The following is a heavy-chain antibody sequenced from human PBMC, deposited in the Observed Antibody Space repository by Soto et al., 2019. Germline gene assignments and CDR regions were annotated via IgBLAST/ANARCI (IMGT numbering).Heavy chain of an antibody. Sequence: QVQLVQSGAEVKKPGSSVEGSCKASGGTFSSYAISWVRQAPGQGLEWMGGIIPIFGTANYAQKFQGRVTITADESTSTAYMELSSMRSEATAVYYCASQIGYNWNYWYFDLWGRVTLVTVSS. CDR3: ASQIGYNWNYWYFDL. J-gene: IGHJ2*01. D-gene: IGHD1-20*01. CDR2: IIPIFGTA. V-gene: IGHV1-69*01. CDR1: GGTFSSYA.